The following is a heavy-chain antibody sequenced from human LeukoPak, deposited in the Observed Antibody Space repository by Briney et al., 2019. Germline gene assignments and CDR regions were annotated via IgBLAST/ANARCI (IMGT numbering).Heavy chain of an antibody. CDR3: AKDLHYGSADY. Sequence: GGYLRLSCADSGLTISNNWMSWVRQAPGKGLVWVSRINSDGSSTTYADSVKGRFTISRDNAKNMLYLQMNSLRAEDTAVYYCAKDLHYGSADYWGQGTLVTVSS. J-gene: IGHJ4*02. V-gene: IGHV3-74*01. CDR1: GLTISNNW. CDR2: INSDGSST. D-gene: IGHD3-10*01.